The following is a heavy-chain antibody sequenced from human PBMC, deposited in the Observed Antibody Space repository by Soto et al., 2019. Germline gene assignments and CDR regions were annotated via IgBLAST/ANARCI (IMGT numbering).Heavy chain of an antibody. J-gene: IGHJ6*02. D-gene: IGHD3-3*01. CDR3: ARDPLITIFGVVRGRGMDV. Sequence: PSETLSLTCTVSGGSVSSGSYYGSWIRQPPGKGLEWIGYIYYSGSTNYNPSLKSRVTISVDTSKNQFSLKLSSVTAADTAVYYCARDPLITIFGVVRGRGMDVWGQGTTVTVSS. CDR1: GGSVSSGSYY. V-gene: IGHV4-61*01. CDR2: IYYSGST.